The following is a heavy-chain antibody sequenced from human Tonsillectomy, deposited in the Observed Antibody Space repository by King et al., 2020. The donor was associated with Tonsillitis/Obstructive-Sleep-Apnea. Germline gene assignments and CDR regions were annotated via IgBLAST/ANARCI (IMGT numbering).Heavy chain of an antibody. D-gene: IGHD3-22*01. Sequence: QLVQSGAEVKKAGASVMVSCKASGYTFTTYSISWVRQAPGQGLEWMGWISAYNGNTNYAQRLQGRVTMTTDTSTSTAYMELRSLRADDTAVYYCARAVVIFSGHYYYYMDVWGKGTTVTVSS. J-gene: IGHJ6*03. CDR1: GYTFTTYS. CDR3: ARAVVIFSGHYYYYMDV. V-gene: IGHV1-18*01. CDR2: ISAYNGNT.